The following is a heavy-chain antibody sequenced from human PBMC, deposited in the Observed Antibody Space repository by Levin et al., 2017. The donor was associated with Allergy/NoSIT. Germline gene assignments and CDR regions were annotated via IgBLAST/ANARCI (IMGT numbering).Heavy chain of an antibody. V-gene: IGHV3-7*01. J-gene: IGHJ4*02. CDR3: VRAWEGVRGAGDY. CDR1: GFTFSNYW. Sequence: PGGSLRLSCAASGFTFSNYWMAWVRQAPGKGLEWVANIKQDGSERYYVDSVRGRITISRDNAKNSVYLQMNSLRAEDTAVYYCVRAWEGVRGAGDYWGQGTLVTVSS. D-gene: IGHD3-10*01. CDR2: IKQDGSER.